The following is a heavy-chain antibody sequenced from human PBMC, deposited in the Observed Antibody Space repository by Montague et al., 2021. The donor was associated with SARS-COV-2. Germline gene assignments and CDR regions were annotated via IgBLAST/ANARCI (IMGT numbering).Heavy chain of an antibody. J-gene: IGHJ4*02. D-gene: IGHD2-8*01. V-gene: IGHV3-48*03. CDR3: ARDPESWWMTFDY. CDR1: GFTFRNYE. CDR2: IDGGGTTI. Sequence: SLRLSCAASGFTFRNYEMNWVRQSPGKGLEWVSYIDGGGTTIYYADSVKGRFTISRDNAKNSPFLQMNSLRVEDTAVYYCARDPESWWMTFDYWGQGALVTVSS.